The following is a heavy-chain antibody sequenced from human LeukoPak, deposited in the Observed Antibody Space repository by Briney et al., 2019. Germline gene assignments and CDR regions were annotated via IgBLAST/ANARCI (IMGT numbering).Heavy chain of an antibody. Sequence: GASLKISCKGSGSLFTNYWIGWVRQMPGKGLECMGIIYPSDSHTTYRPSFQGQVSISVDKSSGTAYLQWTSLKSSDTAMDYCARLGAIVVIPYAMPDWYFDLWGRGTLVTVSS. D-gene: IGHD2-2*01. V-gene: IGHV5-51*01. CDR2: IYPSDSHT. CDR3: ARLGAIVVIPYAMPDWYFDL. J-gene: IGHJ2*01. CDR1: GSLFTNYW.